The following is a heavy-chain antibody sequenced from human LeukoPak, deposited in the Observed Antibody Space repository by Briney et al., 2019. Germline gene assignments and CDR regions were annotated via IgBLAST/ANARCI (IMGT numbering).Heavy chain of an antibody. J-gene: IGHJ1*01. V-gene: IGHV4-59*01. CDR1: GGSIRSYY. D-gene: IGHD2-15*01. Sequence: SETLSLTCAVSGGSIRSYYWSWIRQPPGKGLEWIGYIYYSGITDYNPSLRSRVTISVDTSKNQFSLKLSSVTAADTAVYYCAREDYCGGGSCYSGYFQHWGQGTLVTVSS. CDR3: AREDYCGGGSCYSGYFQH. CDR2: IYYSGIT.